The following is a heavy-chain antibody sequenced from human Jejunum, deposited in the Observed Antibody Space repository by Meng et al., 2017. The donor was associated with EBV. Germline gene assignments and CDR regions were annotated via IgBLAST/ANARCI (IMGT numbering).Heavy chain of an antibody. CDR2: IYYTGRT. V-gene: IGHV4-4*02. CDR1: GASISSSHW. J-gene: IGHJ5*02. Sequence: QVPVRVSGPGLVQPSGTRSLTCAVSGASISSSHWWSWVRQAPGEGLEWIGEIYYTGRTNYNPSLKSRVSMSIDKSKNQFSLNLNSVTVADTAVYYCATSMSGYSYGYSWGQGTLVTVSS. CDR3: ATSMSGYSYGYS. D-gene: IGHD5-12*01.